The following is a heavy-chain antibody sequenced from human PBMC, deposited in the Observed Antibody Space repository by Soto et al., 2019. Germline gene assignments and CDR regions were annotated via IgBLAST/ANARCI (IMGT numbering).Heavy chain of an antibody. CDR3: ARGREWELLLKHRHGHDY. V-gene: IGHV3-30*04. J-gene: IGHJ4*02. D-gene: IGHD1-26*01. CDR2: ISYDGRTK. CDR1: RFTFTNYA. Sequence: PGGSLRLSCAASRFTFTNYAMHWVRQAPGKGLEWVAVISYDGRTKYYADSVKGRFTISRDNSRNTLYLQMNSLRPEDTAVYYCARGREWELLLKHRHGHDYWGQGTLVTVSS.